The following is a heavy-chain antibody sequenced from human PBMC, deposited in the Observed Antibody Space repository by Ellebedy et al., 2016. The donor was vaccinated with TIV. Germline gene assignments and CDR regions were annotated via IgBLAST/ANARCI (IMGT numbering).Heavy chain of an antibody. CDR2: IYYSGST. D-gene: IGHD4-17*01. V-gene: IGHV4-39*01. J-gene: IGHJ4*02. Sequence: SETLSLXXTVSGGSISSSSSFWGWIRQPPGKGLEWIGIIYYSGSTYYNPSLNSRVSISVDTSKNQFSLNLSSVTASDTAVYYCARPLRSTVTTSIYFDYWGQGTLVTVSS. CDR3: ARPLRSTVTTSIYFDY. CDR1: GGSISSSSSF.